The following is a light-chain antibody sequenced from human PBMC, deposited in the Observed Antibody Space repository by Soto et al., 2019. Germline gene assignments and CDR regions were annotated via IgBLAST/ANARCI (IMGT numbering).Light chain of an antibody. CDR1: QSVSSSY. V-gene: IGKV3-20*01. Sequence: EIVLTQSPGTLSLSPGERATLSCRASQSVSSSYLAWYQQKPGQAPRLLVYGASSRATGIPDRFSGSGSGTDFTLTISRLEPEDFVVYYCQQYGSSLFTFGPGTEVDIK. CDR3: QQYGSSLFT. J-gene: IGKJ3*01. CDR2: GAS.